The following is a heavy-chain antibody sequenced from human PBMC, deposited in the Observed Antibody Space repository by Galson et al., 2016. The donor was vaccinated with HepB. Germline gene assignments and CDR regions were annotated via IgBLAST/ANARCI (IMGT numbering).Heavy chain of an antibody. CDR3: AKKADYVWGSYRQPGYYCDMDV. V-gene: IGHV1-69*13. J-gene: IGHJ6*03. CDR1: GGTFSSYA. Sequence: SVKVSCKASGGTFSSYAINWVRQGPGQGLEWMGGIIPIFGTADYAQKFQARVTITADQLTSTAYMELSSLRSEDSAVYYCAKKADYVWGSYRQPGYYCDMDVWGQGTTVTVSS. CDR2: IIPIFGTA. D-gene: IGHD3-16*02.